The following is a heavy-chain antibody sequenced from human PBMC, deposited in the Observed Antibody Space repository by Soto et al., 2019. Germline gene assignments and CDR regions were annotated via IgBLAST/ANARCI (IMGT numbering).Heavy chain of an antibody. V-gene: IGHV4-4*07. CDR1: GGDISTYY. CDR3: ARGQRFADWFDP. D-gene: IGHD3-3*01. CDR2: IYSSGST. J-gene: IGHJ5*02. Sequence: QVQLQESGPGLVKPSETLSLTCTVSGGDISTYYWTWIRQPAGKGLEWIGRIYSSGSTKYNPSLQRRVTMSLDTSKNQFSLRLSSVTAADTAVYYCARGQRFADWFDPWGQGPLVTVSS.